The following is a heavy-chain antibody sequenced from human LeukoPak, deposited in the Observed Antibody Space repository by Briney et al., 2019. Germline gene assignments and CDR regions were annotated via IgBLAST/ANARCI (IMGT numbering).Heavy chain of an antibody. CDR2: ISGSRGST. CDR1: GFTFSSYA. J-gene: IGHJ4*02. D-gene: IGHD3-10*01. CDR3: AKVLGYYYGSAPFDY. Sequence: GGSLRLSCAASGFTFSSYAMSWVRQAPGKGLEWVSAISGSRGSTFSADSVKGRFTISRDNSKNTLYLQMNSLRVEDTAVYYCAKVLGYYYGSAPFDYWGQGTLVTVSS. V-gene: IGHV3-23*01.